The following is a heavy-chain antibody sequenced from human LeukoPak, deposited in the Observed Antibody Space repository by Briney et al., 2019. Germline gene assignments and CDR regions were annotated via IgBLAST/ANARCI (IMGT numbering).Heavy chain of an antibody. D-gene: IGHD6-13*01. J-gene: IGHJ5*02. CDR1: GFNFSDYY. Sequence: GGSLRLSSADTGFNFSDYYMSWIRQAPGKGMEWISYISSGGTIIYYADSVRGQFTISRDNAKKSLYLQMNSLRAEDTAVYYCARVQKGIAAAGTGGGWFEPWGQGTLVTVSA. V-gene: IGHV3-11*01. CDR3: ARVQKGIAAAGTGGGWFEP. CDR2: ISSGGTII.